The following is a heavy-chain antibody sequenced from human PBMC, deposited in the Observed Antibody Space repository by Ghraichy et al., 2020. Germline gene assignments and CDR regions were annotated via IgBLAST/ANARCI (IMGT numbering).Heavy chain of an antibody. J-gene: IGHJ4*02. V-gene: IGHV3-23*01. CDR3: AKDLASYYYDSSGNY. D-gene: IGHD3-22*01. CDR1: GFTFSSYA. Sequence: GGSLRLSCAASGFTFSSYAMSWVRQAPGKGLEWVSAISGSGGSTYYADSVKGRFTISRDNSKNTLYLQMNSLKAEDTAVYYCAKDLASYYYDSSGNYWGQGTLVTVSS. CDR2: ISGSGGST.